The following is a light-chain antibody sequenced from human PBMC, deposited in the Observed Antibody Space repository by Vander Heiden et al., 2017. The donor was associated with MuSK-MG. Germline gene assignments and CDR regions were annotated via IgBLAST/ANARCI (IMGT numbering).Light chain of an antibody. CDR2: WAS. J-gene: IGKJ2*01. CDR1: QSVLYSSNNKNY. V-gene: IGKV4-1*01. CDR3: QQYYSTPYT. Sequence: DIVMTQSPDSLAVSLGERATINCKSSQSVLYSSNNKNYLAWYQQKPGQPPKLLLSWASTRESGVPGRFSGSVSGTDFTLTISSLQAEDVAVYYCQQYYSTPYTFGQGTRLXIK.